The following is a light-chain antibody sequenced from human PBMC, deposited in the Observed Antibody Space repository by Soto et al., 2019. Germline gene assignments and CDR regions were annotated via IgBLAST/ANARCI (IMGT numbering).Light chain of an antibody. V-gene: IGKV3-20*01. CDR3: QQYSGPPYT. J-gene: IGKJ2*01. Sequence: EIVLTQSPGTLSLSPGERATLSCRASQSVSSSYLGWFQQRPGQPPRLLIYDTYNRATGIPDRFSGSGSGTDFTLTISRLDPEDFAVYYCQQYSGPPYTLGQGTKLEIK. CDR1: QSVSSSY. CDR2: DTY.